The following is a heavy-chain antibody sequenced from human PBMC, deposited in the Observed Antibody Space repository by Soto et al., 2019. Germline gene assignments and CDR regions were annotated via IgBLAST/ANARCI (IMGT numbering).Heavy chain of an antibody. D-gene: IGHD3-10*01. V-gene: IGHV3-23*01. CDR1: GFTFSSYA. J-gene: IGHJ4*02. CDR3: AKDLVPEDNYGSGITFDY. CDR2: ISGSGGST. Sequence: GGSLRLSCAASGFTFSSYAMSWVRQAPGKGLEWVSAISGSGGSTYYADSVKGRFTISRDNSKNTLYLQMNSLRAEDTAVYYCAKDLVPEDNYGSGITFDYWGQGTLVTVSS.